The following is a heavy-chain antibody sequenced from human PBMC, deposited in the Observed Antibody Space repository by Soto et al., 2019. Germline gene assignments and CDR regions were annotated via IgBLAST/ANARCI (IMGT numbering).Heavy chain of an antibody. V-gene: IGHV5-10-1*01. CDR3: ARHAIGAIGSDSWFVP. J-gene: IGHJ5*02. Sequence: ESLKISCKGSGYSLTNYCINWVRQMPGKGLEWMGKIDPSDSYTNYSPSFQGHVTISADKSISTAYLQWNILRASDTAMYYCARHAIGAIGSDSWFVPWGQGTLVTVSS. D-gene: IGHD6-13*01. CDR2: IDPSDSYT. CDR1: GYSLTNYC.